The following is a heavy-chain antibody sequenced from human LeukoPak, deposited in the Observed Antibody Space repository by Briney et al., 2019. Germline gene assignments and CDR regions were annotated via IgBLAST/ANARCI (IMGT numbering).Heavy chain of an antibody. CDR1: GFTFSSYS. V-gene: IGHV3-21*01. Sequence: GGSLRLSCAASGFTFSSYSMNWVRQAPGKGLEWVSSISSSSSYIYYVDSVKGRFTISRDNAKNSLYLQMNSLRAEDTAVYYCARSGGYNPNYYYYGMDVWGQGTTVTVSS. D-gene: IGHD5-24*01. CDR2: ISSSSSYI. J-gene: IGHJ6*02. CDR3: ARSGGYNPNYYYYGMDV.